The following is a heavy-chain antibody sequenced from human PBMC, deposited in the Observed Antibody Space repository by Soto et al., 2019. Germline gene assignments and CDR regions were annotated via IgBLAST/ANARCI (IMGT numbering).Heavy chain of an antibody. CDR3: AREDDSSGYYYGPFDY. CDR1: GGSISSGGYY. V-gene: IGHV4-31*02. CDR2: IYYSGST. D-gene: IGHD3-22*01. Sequence: PSETLSLTCTVSGGSISSGGYYWSWIRQHPGKGLEWIGYIYYSGSTYYNPSLKSRVTISVDTSKNQFSLKLSSVTAADTAVYYCAREDDSSGYYYGPFDYWGQGTLVTVSS. J-gene: IGHJ4*02.